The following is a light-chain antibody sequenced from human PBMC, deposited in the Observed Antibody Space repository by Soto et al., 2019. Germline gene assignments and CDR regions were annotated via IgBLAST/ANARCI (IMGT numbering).Light chain of an antibody. Sequence: QSVLTQPASVSGSPGQSITISCTGTSSDVGGYNYVSWYQHHPGKAPKLIIYDVTNRPSGVSNPFSGSKSGNTASLTISGLQPEDEADYYCSSYTTSNTRQIVFGTGTNVT. J-gene: IGLJ1*01. V-gene: IGLV2-14*03. CDR2: DVT. CDR1: SSDVGGYNY. CDR3: SSYTTSNTRQIV.